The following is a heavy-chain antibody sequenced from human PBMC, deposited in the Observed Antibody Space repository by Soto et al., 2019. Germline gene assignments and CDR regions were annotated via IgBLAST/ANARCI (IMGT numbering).Heavy chain of an antibody. Sequence: QVQLQESGPGLVKPSGTLSLTCAVSGGSISSSNWWSWVRQPPGKGLEWIGEIDHSGSTNYNPSPTSRVTRSVDKSTNQFALKLGSVTAADTAVYYCARVVTVTTGYWYFDLWGRGTLVTVSS. CDR3: ARVVTVTTGYWYFDL. CDR1: GGSISSSNW. J-gene: IGHJ2*01. V-gene: IGHV4-4*02. CDR2: IDHSGST. D-gene: IGHD4-17*01.